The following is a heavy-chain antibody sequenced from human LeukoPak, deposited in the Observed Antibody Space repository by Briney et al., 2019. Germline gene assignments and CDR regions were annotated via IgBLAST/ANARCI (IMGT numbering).Heavy chain of an antibody. CDR1: GGTFSSYA. Sequence: GASVTVSCMASGGTFSSYAISWVRQAPGQGLEWMGGIIPIFGTANYAQKFQGRVTITADESTSTAYMELSSLRSEDTAVYYCARDLYSGSSNDAFDIWGQGTMVTVSS. CDR3: ARDLYSGSSNDAFDI. J-gene: IGHJ3*02. CDR2: IIPIFGTA. D-gene: IGHD1-26*01. V-gene: IGHV1-69*13.